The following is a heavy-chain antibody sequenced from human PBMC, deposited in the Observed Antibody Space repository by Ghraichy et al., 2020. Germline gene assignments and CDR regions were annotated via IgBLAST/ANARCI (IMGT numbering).Heavy chain of an antibody. J-gene: IGHJ2*01. CDR2: ISSSGGST. V-gene: IGHV3-23*01. D-gene: IGHD6-19*01. CDR3: VKIAVTGLWYFAL. Sequence: GGSLRLSCAASGFSFSSHGMSWVRQAPGKGLEWVSSISSSGGSTFYTNSVKGRLTISRDNSKNTLYLQMNSLRAEDTAVYYCVKIAVTGLWYFALWGRGTLVPVSS. CDR1: GFSFSSHG.